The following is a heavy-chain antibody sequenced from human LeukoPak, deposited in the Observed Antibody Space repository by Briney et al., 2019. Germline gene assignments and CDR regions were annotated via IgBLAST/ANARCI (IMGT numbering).Heavy chain of an antibody. V-gene: IGHV3-49*03. Sequence: GGSLRLSCTASGFTFGDYAMSWFRQAPGKGLEWVGFIRSKAYGGTTEYAASVKGRFTISRDDSKSIAYLQMNSLKTEDTAVYYCTRGQVGATYYFDYWGQGTLVTVSS. CDR2: IRSKAYGGTT. J-gene: IGHJ4*02. D-gene: IGHD1-26*01. CDR3: TRGQVGATYYFDY. CDR1: GFTFGDYA.